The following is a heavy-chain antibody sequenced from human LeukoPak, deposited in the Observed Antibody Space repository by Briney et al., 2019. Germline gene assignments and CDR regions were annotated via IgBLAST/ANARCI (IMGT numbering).Heavy chain of an antibody. V-gene: IGHV4-59*04. Sequence: SETLSLTCTVSGGSISSHYWSWIRQPPGKGLDWIGYIYYSGSTYYNPSLKSRVTISVDTSKNQFSLKLSSVTAADTAVYYCARRSLTRSGGSSWKWGQGTLVTVSS. CDR2: IYYSGST. D-gene: IGHD6-6*01. J-gene: IGHJ4*02. CDR1: GGSISSHY. CDR3: ARRSLTRSGGSSWK.